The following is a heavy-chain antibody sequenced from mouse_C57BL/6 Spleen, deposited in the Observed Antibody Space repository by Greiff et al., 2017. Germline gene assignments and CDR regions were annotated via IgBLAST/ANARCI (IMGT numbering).Heavy chain of an antibody. J-gene: IGHJ2*01. CDR3: ARYGNWYYFDY. D-gene: IGHD4-1*01. Sequence: VQLQQSGAELVMPGASVKLSCKASGYTFTSYWMHWVKQRPGQGLEWIGEIDPSDSYTNYNQKFKGKSTLTVDKSSSTAYMQLSSLTSEDSAVYYCARYGNWYYFDYWGQGTTLTVSS. V-gene: IGHV1-69*01. CDR2: IDPSDSYT. CDR1: GYTFTSYW.